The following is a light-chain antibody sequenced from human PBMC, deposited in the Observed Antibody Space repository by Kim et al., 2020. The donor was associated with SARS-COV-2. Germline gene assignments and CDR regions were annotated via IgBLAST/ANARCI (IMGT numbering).Light chain of an antibody. CDR1: QNVFNNF. J-gene: IGKJ2*03. CDR3: QQHGGSPLYS. Sequence: DIVLTQSPGTLSLSPGERATLACRASQNVFNNFLAWYQQKPGQAPRLLIYAASSRATGIPDRFSGTGSGTDFTLTISRLEPEDFALYYCQQHGGSPLYSFGQGTKLEI. V-gene: IGKV3-20*01. CDR2: AAS.